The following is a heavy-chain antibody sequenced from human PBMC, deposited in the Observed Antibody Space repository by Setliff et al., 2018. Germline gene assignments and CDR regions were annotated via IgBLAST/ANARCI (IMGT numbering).Heavy chain of an antibody. V-gene: IGHV4-4*08. J-gene: IGHJ4*02. CDR1: GGSISTYH. D-gene: IGHD2-15*01. Sequence: PSETLSLTCSVTGGSISTYHWSWIRQPPEKGLEWIGYIYSTGSTNYNPSLKSRVAISIDTSKNQFSLKVNSVTAADTAIYYCARGLNSVSWTFAYWGQGSLVTVSS. CDR2: IYSTGST. CDR3: ARGLNSVSWTFAY.